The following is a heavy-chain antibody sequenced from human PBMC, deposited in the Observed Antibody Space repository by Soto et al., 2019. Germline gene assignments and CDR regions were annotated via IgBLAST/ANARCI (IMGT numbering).Heavy chain of an antibody. CDR1: GFTFSSYA. Sequence: QVQLVESGGGVVQPGRSLRLSCAASGFTFSSYAMHWVRQAPGKGLEWVAVISYDGSNKYYADSAKGRFTISRDNSKNTLYRQMDSLTAEDTGVYYCARDLSGSYYNRYYYYGMDVWGQGTTVTVSS. V-gene: IGHV3-30-3*01. CDR2: ISYDGSNK. J-gene: IGHJ6*02. CDR3: ARDLSGSYYNRYYYYGMDV. D-gene: IGHD3-10*01.